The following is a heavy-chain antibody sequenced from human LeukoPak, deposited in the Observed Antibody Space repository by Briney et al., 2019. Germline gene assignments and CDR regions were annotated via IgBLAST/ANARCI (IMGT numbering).Heavy chain of an antibody. D-gene: IGHD6-13*01. J-gene: IGHJ4*02. CDR3: ARRSELSIAAAGSRYYFDY. CDR2: ISSSSSYI. Sequence: AGESLRLSCAASGFTFSSYSMNWVRQAPGKGLEWVSSISSSSSYIYYADSVKGRFTISRDNAKNSLYLQMNSLRAEDTAVYYCARRSELSIAAAGSRYYFDYWGQGTLVTVCS. CDR1: GFTFSSYS. V-gene: IGHV3-21*01.